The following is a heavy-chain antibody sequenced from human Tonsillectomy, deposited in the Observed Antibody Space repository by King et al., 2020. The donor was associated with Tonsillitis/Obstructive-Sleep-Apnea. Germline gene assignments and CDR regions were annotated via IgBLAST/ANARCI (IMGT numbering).Heavy chain of an antibody. CDR2: IYSGGST. V-gene: IGHV3-53*01. CDR3: ARAGYLEVLYYMDV. Sequence: QLVQSGGGLIQPGGSLRLSCAASGFTVSGNYMSWVRQAPGKGLEWVSVIYSGGSTYYADSVKGRFTISRDNSKNTLYLQMNSLRAEDTAVYYCARAGYLEVLYYMDVWGKGTTVTVSS. CDR1: GFTVSGNY. J-gene: IGHJ6*03. D-gene: IGHD1-1*01.